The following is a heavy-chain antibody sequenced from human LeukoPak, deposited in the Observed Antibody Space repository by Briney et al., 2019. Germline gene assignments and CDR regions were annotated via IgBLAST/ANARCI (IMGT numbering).Heavy chain of an antibody. CDR2: IIPIFGTA. Sequence: GASVKVSCKASGGTFSSYAISWVRQAPGQGLEWMGGIIPIFGTANYAQKFQGRVTITADKSTSTAYMELSSLRSEDTAVYYCARTAMVVPAARPQWYFDLWGRGTLATVSS. J-gene: IGHJ2*01. V-gene: IGHV1-69*06. CDR1: GGTFSSYA. D-gene: IGHD2-2*01. CDR3: ARTAMVVPAARPQWYFDL.